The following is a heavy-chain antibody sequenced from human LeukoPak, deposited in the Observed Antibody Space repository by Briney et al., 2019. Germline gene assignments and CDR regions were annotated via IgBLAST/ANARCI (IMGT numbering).Heavy chain of an antibody. CDR3: ARLDYDSSGYLVPTLRYGMDV. V-gene: IGHV4-4*02. CDR2: IFHSGST. J-gene: IGHJ6*02. Sequence: PSETLSLTCAVSGGSISSNNWWSWVRQPPGKGLEWIGEIFHSGSTNYNPSLKSRVTISVDKSKNQFSLKLSSVTAADTVVYYCARLDYDSSGYLVPTLRYGMDVWGQGTTVTVSS. CDR1: GGSISSNNW. D-gene: IGHD3-22*01.